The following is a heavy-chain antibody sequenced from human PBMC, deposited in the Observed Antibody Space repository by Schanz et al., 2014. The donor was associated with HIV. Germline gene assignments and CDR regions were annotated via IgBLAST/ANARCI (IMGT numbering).Heavy chain of an antibody. V-gene: IGHV1-69*01. CDR2: INPIFGTP. J-gene: IGHJ3*02. Sequence: QVQLVQSGAEVKKPGSSVKVSCNASGGTFSRYAISWVRQAPGQGLDWVRDINPIFGTPHYAQKFQDRVTITADESTTTAYMELSSLRSEDTAVYYCARGEMVRGVVKQHVFQIWGQGTMVTVSS. D-gene: IGHD3-10*01. CDR3: ARGEMVRGVVKQHVFQI. CDR1: GGTFSRYA.